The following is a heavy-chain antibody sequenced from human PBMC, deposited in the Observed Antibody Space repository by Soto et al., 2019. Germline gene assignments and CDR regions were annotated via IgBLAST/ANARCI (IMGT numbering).Heavy chain of an antibody. CDR1: GYTFTSYY. CDR3: ATGGDGSGSYYNYYYGMDV. D-gene: IGHD3-10*01. V-gene: IGHV1-46*01. J-gene: IGHJ6*02. CDR2: INPSGGST. Sequence: ASVKVSCKASGYTFTSYYMHWVRQAPGQGLEWMGIINPSGGSTSYAQKFQGRVTMTEDTSTDTAYMELSSLRSEDTAVYYCATGGDGSGSYYNYYYGMDVWGQGTTVTVSS.